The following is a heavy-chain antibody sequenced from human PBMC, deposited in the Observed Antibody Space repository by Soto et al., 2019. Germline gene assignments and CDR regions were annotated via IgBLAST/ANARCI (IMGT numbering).Heavy chain of an antibody. D-gene: IGHD3-22*01. CDR1: GFTFTISA. Sequence: ASVKVSCKASGFTFTISAMQWVRQARGQRLEWIGWIVVGSGNTNYAQKFQERVTITRDMSTSTAYMELSSLRSEDTAVYYCAAADYYDSSGYLDAFDIWGQGTMVTVSS. V-gene: IGHV1-58*02. J-gene: IGHJ3*02. CDR3: AAADYYDSSGYLDAFDI. CDR2: IVVGSGNT.